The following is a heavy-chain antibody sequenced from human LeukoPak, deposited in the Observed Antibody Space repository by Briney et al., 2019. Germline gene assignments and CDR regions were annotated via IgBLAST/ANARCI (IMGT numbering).Heavy chain of an antibody. J-gene: IGHJ3*02. CDR1: GYTFTGYY. V-gene: IGHV1-2*06. D-gene: IGHD3-22*01. Sequence: ASVKVSCKASGYTFTGYYMHWVRQAPGQGLEWMGRINPNSGGTNYAQKFQGRVTMTRDTSISTAYMELSRLRSDDTAVYYCAREVAGYYDSSGYFDIWGQGTMVTVSS. CDR3: AREVAGYYDSSGYFDI. CDR2: INPNSGGT.